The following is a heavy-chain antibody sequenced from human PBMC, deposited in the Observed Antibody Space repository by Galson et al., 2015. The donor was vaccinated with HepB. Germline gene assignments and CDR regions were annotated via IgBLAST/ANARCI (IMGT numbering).Heavy chain of an antibody. J-gene: IGHJ3*02. CDR3: ARIHRSSSWYSGAFDI. Sequence: PALVKPTQTLTLTCTVSGFSLSNARMGVSWIRQPPGKALEWLARIFSNDEKSYSTSLKSRLTISKDTSKSQVVLTMTNMDPVDTATYYCARIHRSSSWYSGAFDIWGQGTMVTVSS. V-gene: IGHV2-26*01. D-gene: IGHD6-13*01. CDR2: IFSNDEK. CDR1: GFSLSNARMG.